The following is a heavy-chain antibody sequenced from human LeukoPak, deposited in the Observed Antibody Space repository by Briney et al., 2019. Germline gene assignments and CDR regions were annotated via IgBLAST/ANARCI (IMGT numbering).Heavy chain of an antibody. CDR1: GGSFSGYY. D-gene: IGHD6-13*01. CDR3: ARGPKLSSSWYGFDP. V-gene: IGHV4-34*01. Sequence: SETLSLTCAVYGGSFSGYYWSWIRQPPGKGLEWIGGINHSGSTNYNPSLKSRVTISVDTSKNQFSLKLSSVTAADTAVYYCARGPKLSSSWYGFDPWGQGTLVTVSS. CDR2: INHSGST. J-gene: IGHJ5*02.